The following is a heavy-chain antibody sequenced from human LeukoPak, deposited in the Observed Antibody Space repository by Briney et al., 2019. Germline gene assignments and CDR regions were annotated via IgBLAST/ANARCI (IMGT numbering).Heavy chain of an antibody. V-gene: IGHV4-59*08. CDR1: GGSITDYY. Sequence: SETLSLTCTVSGGSITDYYWSWIRQPPGKGLEWIGLIYYTGSTNYSPSLKSRVSISVDTSKKQFSLKMTYVTAAETAVYYCARHKGSGSYYIWYYYYMDVWGKGTTVTVSS. CDR2: IYYTGST. D-gene: IGHD3-10*01. J-gene: IGHJ6*03. CDR3: ARHKGSGSYYIWYYYYMDV.